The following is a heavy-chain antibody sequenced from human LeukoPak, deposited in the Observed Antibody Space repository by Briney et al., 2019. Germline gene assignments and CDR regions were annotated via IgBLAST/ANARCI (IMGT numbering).Heavy chain of an antibody. D-gene: IGHD2/OR15-2a*01. Sequence: SETLSLTCTVSGGSISSYYWSWIRQPPGKGLEWIGYIYYSGSTNYNPSLKSRVTTSVDTSKNQFSLKLSSVTAADTAVYYCARESRGRDYFNAHFDYWGQGSLVTVSS. CDR1: GGSISSYY. CDR2: IYYSGST. V-gene: IGHV4-59*12. CDR3: ARESRGRDYFNAHFDY. J-gene: IGHJ4*02.